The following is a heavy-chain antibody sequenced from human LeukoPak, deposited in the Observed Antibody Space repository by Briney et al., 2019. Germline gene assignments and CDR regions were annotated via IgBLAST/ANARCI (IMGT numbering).Heavy chain of an antibody. Sequence: SETLSLTCTVSVVSISSSSYYWGWIRQPPGKGLEWIGSIYYSGSTYYNPSLKSRVTISVDTSKNQFSLKLSSVTAADTAVYYCVTGDFWSGHSDYWGQGTLVTVSS. CDR3: VTGDFWSGHSDY. D-gene: IGHD3-3*01. J-gene: IGHJ4*02. CDR2: IYYSGST. V-gene: IGHV4-39*01. CDR1: VVSISSSSYY.